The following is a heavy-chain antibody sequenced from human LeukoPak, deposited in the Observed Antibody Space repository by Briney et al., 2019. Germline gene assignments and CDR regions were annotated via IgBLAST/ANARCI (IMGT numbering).Heavy chain of an antibody. V-gene: IGHV3-23*01. D-gene: IGHD3-3*01. CDR2: ISGSGGST. Sequence: PGGSLRLSCAASGFTFSSYAMNWVRQAPGKGLEWVSVISGSGGSTYYADSVKGRFTISRDNSKHTLHLQMNSLRAADTAVYYCAKLPYYDFWSGYSYYYYMDVWGKGTTVTVSS. CDR3: AKLPYYDFWSGYSYYYYMDV. J-gene: IGHJ6*03. CDR1: GFTFSSYA.